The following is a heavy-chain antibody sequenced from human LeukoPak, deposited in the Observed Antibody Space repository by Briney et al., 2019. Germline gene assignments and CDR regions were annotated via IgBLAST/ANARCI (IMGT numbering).Heavy chain of an antibody. Sequence: SGGSLRLSCAASGFTISSNYMSWVRQAPGKGLEWVSVIYSGGNTYYAEFVKGRFSISRDNYKNTLYLQVNSLTAEDTAVYYCASDPVEGSAGVGYWGQGTLVTVSS. V-gene: IGHV3-66*01. J-gene: IGHJ4*02. D-gene: IGHD6-13*01. CDR3: ASDPVEGSAGVGY. CDR2: IYSGGNT. CDR1: GFTISSNY.